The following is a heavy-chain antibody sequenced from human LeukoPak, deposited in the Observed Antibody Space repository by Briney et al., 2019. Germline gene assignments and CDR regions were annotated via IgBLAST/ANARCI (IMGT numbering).Heavy chain of an antibody. CDR1: GFTFSTYA. CDR2: ISGGSSNT. D-gene: IGHD4-11*01. V-gene: IGHV3-48*01. CDR3: ARDDTVTAHFDY. Sequence: GGSLRLSCAASGFTFSTYAMNWLRQAPGKGLEWVSYISGGSSNTFYADSVKGRFTISRDDAKNSLYLQMSSLRADDTAVYYCARDDTVTAHFDYWGQGTLVTVSS. J-gene: IGHJ4*02.